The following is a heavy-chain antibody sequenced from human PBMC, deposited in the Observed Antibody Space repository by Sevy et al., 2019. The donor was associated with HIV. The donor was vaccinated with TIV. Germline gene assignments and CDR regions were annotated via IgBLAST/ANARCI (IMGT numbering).Heavy chain of an antibody. D-gene: IGHD2-8*01. Sequence: GGSLRLSCAASGFTFNKYSMSWVRQPPGKGLEWVSTLYFGCGEINYADSVKGRFTISRDNSKSSVYLQMNNLRPEDTAVYYCAREGCTKPHDYWGQGTLVTVSS. V-gene: IGHV3-23*01. CDR2: LYFGCGEI. CDR3: AREGCTKPHDY. J-gene: IGHJ4*02. CDR1: GFTFNKYS.